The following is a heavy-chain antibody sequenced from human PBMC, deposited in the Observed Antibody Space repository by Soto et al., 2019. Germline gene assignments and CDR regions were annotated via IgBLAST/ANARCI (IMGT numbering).Heavy chain of an antibody. J-gene: IGHJ5*02. V-gene: IGHV1-8*01. CDR2: MNPNSGNT. D-gene: IGHD3-10*01. CDR1: GYTFTSYD. Sequence: QVQLVQSGAEVKKPGASVKVSCKASGYTFTSYDINWVRQATGQGLEWMGWMNPNSGNTGYAQKFQGRDTSTRNTSISTAYMELSSMRSEDTAVYYCASMRGRRMVRGVLSRFDPWGQGTLVTVSS. CDR3: ASMRGRRMVRGVLSRFDP.